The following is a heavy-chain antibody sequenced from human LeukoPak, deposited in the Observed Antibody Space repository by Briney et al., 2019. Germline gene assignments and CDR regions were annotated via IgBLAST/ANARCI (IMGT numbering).Heavy chain of an antibody. J-gene: IGHJ3*02. Sequence: GASVKVSCKASVYTFTGYYMHWVRQAPGQGLEWMGWINPNSGGTNYAQKFQGRVTMTRDTSISTACMELSRLRSDGTAVYYCARVHSSSWSHDAFDIWGQGTMVTVSS. CDR3: ARVHSSSWSHDAFDI. CDR2: INPNSGGT. V-gene: IGHV1-2*02. D-gene: IGHD6-13*01. CDR1: VYTFTGYY.